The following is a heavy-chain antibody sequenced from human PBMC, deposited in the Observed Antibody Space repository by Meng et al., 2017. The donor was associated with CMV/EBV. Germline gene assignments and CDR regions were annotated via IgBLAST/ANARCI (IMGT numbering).Heavy chain of an antibody. Sequence: GESLKISCAASGFTVSSNYMSWVRQAPGKGLEWVSVIYSGGSTYYADSVKGRFTISRDNSKNTLYLQMNSLRAEDTAVYYCARGYNSSWYQFDYWGQGTLVTVSS. CDR3: ARGYNSSWYQFDY. J-gene: IGHJ4*02. V-gene: IGHV3-66*02. CDR2: IYSGGST. CDR1: GFTVSSNY. D-gene: IGHD6-13*01.